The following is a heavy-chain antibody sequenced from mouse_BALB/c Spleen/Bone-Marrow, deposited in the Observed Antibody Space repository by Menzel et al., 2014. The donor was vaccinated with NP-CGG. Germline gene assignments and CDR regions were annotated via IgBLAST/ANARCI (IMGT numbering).Heavy chain of an antibody. CDR2: IAPGSGST. V-gene: IGHV1S41*01. CDR3: ARFPIFCGNCGAMDY. CDR1: GYTFTSYW. D-gene: IGHD2-1*01. J-gene: IGHJ4*01. Sequence: DLVKPGASVKLSCKASGYTFTSYWINWIKQRPGQGLEWIGHIAPGSGSTYYNEMFKGKATLTVDTSSSTGYIQLSSLSSEDPAVYFCARFPIFCGNCGAMDYWGRGTSVTVSS.